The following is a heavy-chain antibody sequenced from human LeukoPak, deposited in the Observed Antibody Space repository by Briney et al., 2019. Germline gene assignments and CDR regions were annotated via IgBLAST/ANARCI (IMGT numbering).Heavy chain of an antibody. CDR3: ARVVSGITIFGVVVAHFDY. J-gene: IGHJ4*02. Sequence: SETLSLTCAVYGGSFSDYYWSWIRQPPGKGLEWIGKINHSGSTNYNPNPSLKSRVTISVDTSKNQFSLKLSSVTAADTAVYYCARVVSGITIFGVVVAHFDYWGQGTLVTVSP. CDR2: INHSGST. D-gene: IGHD3-3*01. CDR1: GGSFSDYY. V-gene: IGHV4-34*01.